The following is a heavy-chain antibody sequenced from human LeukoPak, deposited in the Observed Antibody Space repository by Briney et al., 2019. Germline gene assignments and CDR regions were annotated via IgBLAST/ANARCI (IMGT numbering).Heavy chain of an antibody. Sequence: ASVKVSCKASGGTFSSYAISWVRQAPGQGLEWMGGIIPIFGTANYAQKFQGRVTITADKSTSTAYMELSSLRSEDTAVYYCARYSSSWYNYYYYMDVWGKGTTVTVSS. CDR2: IIPIFGTA. CDR3: ARYSSSWYNYYYYMDV. CDR1: GGTFSSYA. D-gene: IGHD6-13*01. V-gene: IGHV1-69*06. J-gene: IGHJ6*03.